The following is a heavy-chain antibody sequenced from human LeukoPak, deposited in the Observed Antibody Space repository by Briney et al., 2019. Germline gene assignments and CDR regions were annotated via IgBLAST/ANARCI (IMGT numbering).Heavy chain of an antibody. D-gene: IGHD3-9*01. CDR3: ARSPHILTGENFDF. CDR1: GYTFTGYY. J-gene: IGHJ4*02. V-gene: IGHV1-2*02. CDR2: INPNSGGT. Sequence: ASVKVSCKASGYTFTGYYMHWVRQAPGQGLEWMGWINPNSGGTNYAQKFQDRVSMTRDTSISTAYMQLSRLRSDDTAVYYCARSPHILTGENFDFWGQGNLLTVSS.